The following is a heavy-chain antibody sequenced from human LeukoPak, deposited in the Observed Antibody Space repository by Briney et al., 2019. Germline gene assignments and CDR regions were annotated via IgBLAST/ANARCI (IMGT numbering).Heavy chain of an antibody. CDR3: ATTPREYSSTWYYFDY. J-gene: IGHJ4*02. V-gene: IGHV4-38-2*02. CDR1: GYSISSGYY. CDR2: IYHSGST. D-gene: IGHD6-13*01. Sequence: PSETLSLTCNVSGYSISSGYYWAWIRQPPGKGLEWIGSIYHSGSTYYNPSLKSRVTMSVDTSKKQFSLNLSSVTAADTAVYYCATTPREYSSTWYYFDYWGQGILVTVSS.